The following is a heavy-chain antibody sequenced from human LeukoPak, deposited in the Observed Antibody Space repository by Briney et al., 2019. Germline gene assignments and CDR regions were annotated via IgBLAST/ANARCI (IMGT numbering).Heavy chain of an antibody. Sequence: PSQTLSLTCTVSGGSISSGDYYWSWIRQPPGKGLEWIGYIYYSGSTYYNPSLKSRVTISVDTSKNQFSLKLSSVTAADTAVYYCARDNFGYYDSSGHFDYWGQGTLVTVSS. J-gene: IGHJ4*02. D-gene: IGHD3-22*01. CDR3: ARDNFGYYDSSGHFDY. CDR1: GGSISSGDYY. V-gene: IGHV4-30-4*01. CDR2: IYYSGST.